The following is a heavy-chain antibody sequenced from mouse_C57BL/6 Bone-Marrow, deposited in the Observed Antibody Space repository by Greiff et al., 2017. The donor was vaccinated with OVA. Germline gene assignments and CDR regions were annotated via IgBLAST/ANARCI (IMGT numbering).Heavy chain of an antibody. D-gene: IGHD2-12*01. V-gene: IGHV1-15*01. CDR3: TPNDARVRGPWCAY. CDR1: GYTFTDYE. CDR2: IDPETGGT. Sequence: QVQLQQSGAELVRPGASVTLSCKASGYTFTDYEMHWVKQTPVHGLEWIGAIDPETGGTAYNQKFKGKAILTADKSSSTAYMELRSLTSEDSADYYCTPNDARVRGPWCAYGGQGTLVTVSA. J-gene: IGHJ3*01.